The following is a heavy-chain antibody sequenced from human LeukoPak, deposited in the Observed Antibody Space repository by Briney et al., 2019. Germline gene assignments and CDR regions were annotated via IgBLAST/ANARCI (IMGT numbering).Heavy chain of an antibody. CDR1: GFTFTSYA. D-gene: IGHD3-3*01. CDR3: AKWGFLEWLLSMFDY. V-gene: IGHV3-23*01. Sequence: GGSLRLSCAASGFTFTSYAMSWVRQAPGKGLEWVSAISGSGDKTYYADSVKGRFTISRDNSKNTVYLQMNSLRAEDTAVYYCAKWGFLEWLLSMFDYRGQGTLVTVSS. J-gene: IGHJ4*02. CDR2: ISGSGDKT.